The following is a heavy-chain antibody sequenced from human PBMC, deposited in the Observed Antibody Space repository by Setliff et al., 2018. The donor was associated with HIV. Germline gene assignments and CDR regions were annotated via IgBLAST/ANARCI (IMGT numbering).Heavy chain of an antibody. CDR1: GGTFSSYA. CDR2: IIPILGIA. Sequence: SVKVSCKASGGTFSSYAISWVRQAPGQGLEWMGGIIPILGIANYAQKFQGRVTITADKSTSTAYMELSSLRSEDTAVYYCARGDIVVRSPPFDDWGQGTLVTVSS. D-gene: IGHD2-15*01. J-gene: IGHJ4*02. CDR3: ARGDIVVRSPPFDD. V-gene: IGHV1-69*10.